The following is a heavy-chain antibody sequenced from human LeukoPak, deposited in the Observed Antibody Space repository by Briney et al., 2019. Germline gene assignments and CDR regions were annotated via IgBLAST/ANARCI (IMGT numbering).Heavy chain of an antibody. CDR2: IIPIFGTA. CDR1: GGTFSSYA. D-gene: IGHD1-7*01. Sequence: GASVKVSCKASGGTFSSYAISWVRQAPGQGLEWMGGIIPIFGTANYAQKFQGRVTITTDESTSTAYMELSSLRSEDTAVYYCARDGNHGITETTQTWGQGTMVTVSS. J-gene: IGHJ3*01. V-gene: IGHV1-69*05. CDR3: ARDGNHGITETTQT.